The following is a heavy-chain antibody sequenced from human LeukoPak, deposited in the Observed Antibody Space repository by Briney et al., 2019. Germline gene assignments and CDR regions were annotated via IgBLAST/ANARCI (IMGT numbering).Heavy chain of an antibody. V-gene: IGHV3-30-3*01. CDR3: VRDNPRCCGVVPANIDDY. J-gene: IGHJ4*02. D-gene: IGHD2-15*01. CDR2: ISYDGSNT. Sequence: PGGSLRLSCAASGFTFSSYAMHWVRQAPGKGLEWVAAISYDGSNTYYADSVRGRFTISRDNAKNSLHLQMHSLRAEDTAVYYCVRDNPRCCGVVPANIDDYWGQGTLVTVSS. CDR1: GFTFSSYA.